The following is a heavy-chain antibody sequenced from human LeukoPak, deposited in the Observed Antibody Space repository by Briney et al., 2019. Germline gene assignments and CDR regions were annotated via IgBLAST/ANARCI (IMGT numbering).Heavy chain of an antibody. CDR3: AREARVGALDY. Sequence: GGSLRLSCAASGFTFSSYGMHWVRQAPGKGLEWVAVIWYDGSNKYYADSVKGRFTISRDNSKNTLYLQMNSLRAEDTAVYYCAREARVGALDYWGQGTLVTVSS. CDR1: GFTFSSYG. V-gene: IGHV3-33*01. D-gene: IGHD1-26*01. CDR2: IWYDGSNK. J-gene: IGHJ4*02.